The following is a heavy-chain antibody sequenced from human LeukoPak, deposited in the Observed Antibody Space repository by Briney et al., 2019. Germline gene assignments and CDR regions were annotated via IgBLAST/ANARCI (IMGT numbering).Heavy chain of an antibody. D-gene: IGHD3-22*01. CDR1: GYTFTSYG. CDR3: PRGDSSSYYYLFDY. Sequence: GASVTVCFTASGYTFTSYGISWVRLAPGQGLEWMGWISAYNGTTNYAQKLQGRVNMTTDTSTSTAYMELRSLRSDDTAVYYCPRGDSSSYYYLFDYWGQGTLVTVSS. J-gene: IGHJ4*02. CDR2: ISAYNGTT. V-gene: IGHV1-18*01.